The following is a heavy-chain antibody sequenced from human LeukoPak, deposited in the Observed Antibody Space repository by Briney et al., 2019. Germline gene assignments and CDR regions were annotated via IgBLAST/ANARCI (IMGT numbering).Heavy chain of an antibody. J-gene: IGHJ4*02. CDR3: AKGYYDYVWGSYPLDY. CDR1: GFTFSSYA. D-gene: IGHD3-16*02. CDR2: ISGSGGST. V-gene: IGHV3-23*01. Sequence: GGSLRLSCAASGFTFSSYAMSWVRQAPGKGLEWVSAISGSGGSTYYADSVKGRFTISRDNSKNTLYLQMHSLRAEDTAVYYCAKGYYDYVWGSYPLDYWGQGTLVTVSS.